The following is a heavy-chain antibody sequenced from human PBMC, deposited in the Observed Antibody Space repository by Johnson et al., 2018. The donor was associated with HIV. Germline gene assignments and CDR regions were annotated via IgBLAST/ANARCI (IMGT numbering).Heavy chain of an antibody. J-gene: IGHJ3*02. CDR3: AREKGSSPRDAFDI. Sequence: VQLVESGGGLVQSRGSLRLSCGVSGFAVSSNYMSWVRQAPGKGLEWVSIIYSGGSTYYAESVKGRFTISRDNSKNTLYLQMNNLRVEDTAVYYCAREKGSSPRDAFDIWGQGTMVTVSS. CDR1: GFAVSSNY. CDR2: IYSGGST. D-gene: IGHD6-6*01. V-gene: IGHV3-66*01.